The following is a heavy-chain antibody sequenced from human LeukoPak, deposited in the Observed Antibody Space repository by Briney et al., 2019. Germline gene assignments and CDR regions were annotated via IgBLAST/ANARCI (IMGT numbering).Heavy chain of an antibody. Sequence: GGSLRLSCAASGFTFSSFAMSWVRQAPGKGLEWVSAISGSGGSTYYADSVKGRFTISRDNSKNTLYLQMNSLRAEDTAVYCCAKVGGYYYGMDVWGQGTTVTVSS. CDR1: GFTFSSFA. D-gene: IGHD3-16*01. V-gene: IGHV3-23*01. J-gene: IGHJ6*02. CDR2: ISGSGGST. CDR3: AKVGGYYYGMDV.